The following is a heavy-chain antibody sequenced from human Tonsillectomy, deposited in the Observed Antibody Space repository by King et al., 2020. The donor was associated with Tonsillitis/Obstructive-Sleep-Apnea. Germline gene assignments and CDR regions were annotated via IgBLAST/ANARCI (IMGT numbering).Heavy chain of an antibody. D-gene: IGHD2-2*01. V-gene: IGHV4-34*01. CDR1: GGSFSGSY. Sequence: VQLQQWGAGLLKPSETLSLTCAVYGGSFSGSYWSWIRQPPGKGLEWIVEINHSGGTNYNPSLKSRVAISLDTSKNQFSLKLTSVTAADTAVYYCARDKIVVLSVAIPSYFDYWGQGTLVTVSS. CDR3: ARDKIVVLSVAIPSYFDY. CDR2: INHSGGT. J-gene: IGHJ4*02.